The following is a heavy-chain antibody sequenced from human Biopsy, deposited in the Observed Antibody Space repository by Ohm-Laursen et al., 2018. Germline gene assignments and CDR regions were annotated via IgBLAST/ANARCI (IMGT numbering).Heavy chain of an antibody. CDR1: GFTFNRSA. D-gene: IGHD2-21*02. Sequence: SVKVSCNASGFTFNRSAMQWVRQARGQRLEWIGWIVVGGGNTNYAQKFQERVTITRDMSTSTAYMELSSLRSEDTAVYYCASRPNCGGDCSSGFDYWGQGTLVTVSS. V-gene: IGHV1-58*02. J-gene: IGHJ4*02. CDR2: IVVGGGNT. CDR3: ASRPNCGGDCSSGFDY.